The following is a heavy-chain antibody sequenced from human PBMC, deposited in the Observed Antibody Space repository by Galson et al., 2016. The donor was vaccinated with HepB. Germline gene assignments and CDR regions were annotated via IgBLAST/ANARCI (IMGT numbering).Heavy chain of an antibody. V-gene: IGHV3-30*03. J-gene: IGHJ4*02. Sequence: SLRLSCAASGFTFSNXAMHXXXQAXXXGLXXVAXXSYDGTXKYYADSVKGRFTISRDNSENTVYLQMNRLRAEDTAIYYCARTYDDYFGAYFFDHWGQGILVTXSS. CDR3: ARTYDDYFGAYFFDH. CDR2: XSYDGTXK. CDR1: GFTFSNXA. D-gene: IGHD4-17*01.